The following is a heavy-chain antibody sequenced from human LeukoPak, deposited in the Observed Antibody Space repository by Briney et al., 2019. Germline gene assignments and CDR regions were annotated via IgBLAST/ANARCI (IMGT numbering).Heavy chain of an antibody. CDR3: VRESYSRGDFN. D-gene: IGHD2-21*01. V-gene: IGHV3-7*01. Sequence: GGSLRLSCAASGFIFSTYWMTWVRQAPGKGLGWVATIKYDGNEKYYVDSVRGRFTISRDNAKNSLYLQMNSLTAEDTAVYYCVRESYSRGDFNWGQGTLVSVSS. CDR2: IKYDGNEK. J-gene: IGHJ4*02. CDR1: GFIFSTYW.